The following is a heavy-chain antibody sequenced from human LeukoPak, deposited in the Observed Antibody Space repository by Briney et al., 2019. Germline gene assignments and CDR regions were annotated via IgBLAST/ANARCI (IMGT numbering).Heavy chain of an antibody. CDR1: GFTFSSYG. CDR3: AKDWEGYCSSTSCSPD. V-gene: IGHV3-30*02. CDR2: IRYDGSNK. Sequence: GGSLRLSCAASGFTFSSYGMHWVRQAPGKGLEWVAFIRYDGSNKYYADSVKGRFTISRDNSKNTLYLQMNSLRAEDTAVYYSAKDWEGYCSSTSCSPDWGQGTLVTVSS. J-gene: IGHJ4*02. D-gene: IGHD2-2*01.